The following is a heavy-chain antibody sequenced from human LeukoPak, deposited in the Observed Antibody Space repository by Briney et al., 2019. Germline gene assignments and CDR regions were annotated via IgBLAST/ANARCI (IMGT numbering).Heavy chain of an antibody. D-gene: IGHD1-26*01. CDR2: ISTSGSST. Sequence: GGSLRLSCAASGFTFSSSAMSWDRQVPGKGLEWVSAISTSGSSTDYADSVQGRFTISRDNSKRTLYLQMNSLRAEDTAIYYCSKTSKLGPTEIDFWGQGALVTVSS. V-gene: IGHV3-23*01. CDR1: GFTFSSSA. J-gene: IGHJ4*02. CDR3: SKTSKLGPTEIDF.